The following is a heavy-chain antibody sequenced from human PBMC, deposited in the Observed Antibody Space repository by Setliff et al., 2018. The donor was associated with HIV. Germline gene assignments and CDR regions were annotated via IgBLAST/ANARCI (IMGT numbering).Heavy chain of an antibody. J-gene: IGHJ6*03. Sequence: ASVKVSCKASGGTFSSYAINWVRQAPGQGLEWMGGIIPMFGTLNFAQKFQGRVTITTDESTATFYMEMSTLRSEDTAVYYCVNLPFFYYYYMDVWGEGTPVTVSS. CDR1: GGTFSSYA. CDR2: IIPMFGTL. V-gene: IGHV1-69*05. CDR3: VNLPFFYYYYMDV.